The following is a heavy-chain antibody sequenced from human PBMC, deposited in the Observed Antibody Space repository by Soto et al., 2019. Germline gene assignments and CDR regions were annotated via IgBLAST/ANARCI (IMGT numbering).Heavy chain of an antibody. CDR3: TRDKAHLYYYDSSGYSY. Sequence: GGSLRLSCTASGFTFGYYAMSWFRQAPGKGLEWVGFIRSKAYGGTTEYAASVKGRFTISRDDSKSIAYLQMNSLKTEDTAVYYCTRDKAHLYYYDSSGYSYWGQGTLVTVSS. D-gene: IGHD3-22*01. CDR1: GFTFGYYA. V-gene: IGHV3-49*03. CDR2: IRSKAYGGTT. J-gene: IGHJ4*02.